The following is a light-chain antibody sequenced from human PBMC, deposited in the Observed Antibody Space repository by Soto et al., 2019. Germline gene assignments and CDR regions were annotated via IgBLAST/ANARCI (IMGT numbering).Light chain of an antibody. CDR2: GAS. CDR1: QMCSSN. CDR3: QQYKNWPPWT. J-gene: IGKJ1*01. Sequence: EIVLTQSPGTLSLFPGERATLSCRASQMCSSNFLAWYQQNPGPAPRLLVHGASTRATGIPARFSGSGSWTEFTLTISSLQSEDSAVYYCQQYKNWPPWTFGQGTKVDIK. V-gene: IGKV3D-15*01.